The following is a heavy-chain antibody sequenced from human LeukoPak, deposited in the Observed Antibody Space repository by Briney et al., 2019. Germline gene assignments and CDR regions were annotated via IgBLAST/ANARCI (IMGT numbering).Heavy chain of an antibody. Sequence: ASVKVSCKASGYTFTSYDINWVRQATGQGLEWMGGMNPNSGNTGHAHKFQGRVTITRNTSISTAYMELSSLRSEDTAVYYCASRYKRGDDMEWGQGTLVTASS. CDR1: GYTFTSYD. CDR3: ASRYKRGDDME. V-gene: IGHV1-8*03. CDR2: MNPNSGNT. J-gene: IGHJ4*02. D-gene: IGHD2-21*02.